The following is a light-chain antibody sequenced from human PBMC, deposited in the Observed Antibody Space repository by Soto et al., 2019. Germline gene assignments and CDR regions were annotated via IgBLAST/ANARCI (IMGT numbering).Light chain of an antibody. V-gene: IGLV2-14*01. CDR2: EVS. CDR1: SSDVGGYNY. CDR3: SSYTSSSTYG. J-gene: IGLJ1*01. Sequence: QSVLTQPASVSGSPGQSSTISCTGTSSDVGGYNYVSWYQQHPGKAPKLMIYEVSNRPSGVSNRFSGSKSGNTASLTISGLQAEDEADYYCSSYTSSSTYGFGTGTKVTV.